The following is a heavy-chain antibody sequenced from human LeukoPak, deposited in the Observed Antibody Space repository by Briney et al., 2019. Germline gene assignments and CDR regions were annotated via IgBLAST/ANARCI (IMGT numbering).Heavy chain of an antibody. CDR2: ISDGGSRT. D-gene: IGHD7-27*01. V-gene: IGHV3-23*01. CDR1: GFSFSSYA. J-gene: IGHJ4*02. Sequence: GGSLRLSCAASGFSFSSYAVSWVRQAPGKGLEWVSGISDGGSRTYYADSVKGRFTISRDDSKNTLDLQMNSLRAEDTAVYYCAKVQLGIGVDYWGQGTLVTVSS. CDR3: AKVQLGIGVDY.